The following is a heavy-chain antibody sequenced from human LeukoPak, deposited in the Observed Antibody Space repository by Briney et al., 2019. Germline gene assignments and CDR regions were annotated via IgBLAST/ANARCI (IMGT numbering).Heavy chain of an antibody. J-gene: IGHJ6*02. V-gene: IGHV6-1*01. D-gene: IGHD3-10*01. CDR3: ARENYGSGSYYNFYGYYYGMDV. CDR1: GDSVSSNSAA. Sequence: PSQTLSLTCAISGDSVSSNSAAWNWIRQSPSRGLEWLGRTYYRSKWYNDFAVSVKSRITINPDTSKNQFSLQLNSVTPEDTAVYYCARENYGSGSYYNFYGYYYGMDVWGQGTTVTVSS. CDR2: TYYRSKWYN.